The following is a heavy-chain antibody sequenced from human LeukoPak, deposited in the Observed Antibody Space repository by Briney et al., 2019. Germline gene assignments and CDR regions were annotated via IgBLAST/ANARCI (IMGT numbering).Heavy chain of an antibody. V-gene: IGHV3-11*01. D-gene: IGHD3-22*01. CDR2: ISSSGSTI. CDR3: AKRDSSGYYPFDY. J-gene: IGHJ4*02. Sequence: GGSLRLSCAASGFTFSDYYMSWIRQAPGKGLEWVSYISSSGSTIYYADSVKGRFTISRDNSKNTLHLQMNSLRAEDTAVYYCAKRDSSGYYPFDYWGQGTLVTVSS. CDR1: GFTFSDYY.